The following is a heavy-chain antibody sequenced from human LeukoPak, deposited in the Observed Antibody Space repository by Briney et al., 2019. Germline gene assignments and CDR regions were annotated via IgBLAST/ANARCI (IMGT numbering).Heavy chain of an antibody. CDR3: TRRDVLLWFGARTGYYYMDV. CDR2: IRSKAYGGTT. J-gene: IGHJ6*03. D-gene: IGHD3-10*01. Sequence: GGSLRLSCTASGFTFGDYAMSWVRQAPGKGLEWVGFIRSKAYGGTTEYAASVKGRFTISRDDSKSIAYLQMNSLKTEDTAVYYCTRRDVLLWFGARTGYYYMDVWGKGTTVTVSS. CDR1: GFTFGDYA. V-gene: IGHV3-49*04.